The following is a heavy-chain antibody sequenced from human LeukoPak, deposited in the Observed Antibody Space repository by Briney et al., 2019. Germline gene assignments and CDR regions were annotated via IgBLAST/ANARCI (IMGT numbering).Heavy chain of an antibody. CDR1: RFTFDDYA. V-gene: IGHV3-9*03. J-gene: IGHJ3*02. CDR2: ISWDSTGI. Sequence: GGSLRLSCAASRFTFDDYAMHWVRQVPGKGLEWVAGISWDSTGIGYADSVKGRFTISRDNAKSSLYLQMNSLRTEDMALYYCARDYDAFDIWGQGTMVTVSS. CDR3: ARDYDAFDI.